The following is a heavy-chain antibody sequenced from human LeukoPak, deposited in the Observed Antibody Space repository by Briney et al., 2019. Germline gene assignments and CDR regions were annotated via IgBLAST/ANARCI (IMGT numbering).Heavy chain of an antibody. Sequence: GGSPRLSCAASGITFSNYFMSWVRQAPGKGLEWVSEIGLSGGNTYYADSVKGRFTISRDNSKNTLYLQMTSLRAEETAVYYCAKDSKMSYYGSGSHYDYWGQGTLVTVSS. J-gene: IGHJ4*02. CDR1: GITFSNYF. D-gene: IGHD3-10*01. V-gene: IGHV3-23*01. CDR3: AKDSKMSYYGSGSHYDY. CDR2: IGLSGGNT.